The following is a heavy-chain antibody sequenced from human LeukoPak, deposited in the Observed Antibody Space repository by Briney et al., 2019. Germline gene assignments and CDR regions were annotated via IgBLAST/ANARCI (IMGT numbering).Heavy chain of an antibody. V-gene: IGHV1-2*02. Sequence: SVKVSCKASGYTFAGNYMHWVRQAPGQGLEWMGWINPNSGGTNYAQKFQGRVTMTRDTSISTAYMELSRLRSDDTAVYYCARAANSFLEWSNVDYWGQGTLVTVSS. D-gene: IGHD3-3*01. CDR3: ARAANSFLEWSNVDY. J-gene: IGHJ4*02. CDR2: INPNSGGT. CDR1: GYTFAGNY.